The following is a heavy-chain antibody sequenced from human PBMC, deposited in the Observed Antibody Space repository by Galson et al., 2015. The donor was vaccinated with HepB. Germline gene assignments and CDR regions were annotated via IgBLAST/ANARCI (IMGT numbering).Heavy chain of an antibody. CDR2: LKRKTDGGTS. CDR1: GFALSDSS. J-gene: IGHJ5*02. CDR3: TTVKTGTHNATGGS. D-gene: IGHD1-1*01. V-gene: IGHV3-15*01. Sequence: SLRLSCAASGFALSDSSMSWVRQTPGKGLEWVGLLKRKTDGGTSDYAAPVKARFAISRDDKKNTVYLQMNSMKTEDTAIYACTTVKTGTHNATGGSWGQGTLVTVSS.